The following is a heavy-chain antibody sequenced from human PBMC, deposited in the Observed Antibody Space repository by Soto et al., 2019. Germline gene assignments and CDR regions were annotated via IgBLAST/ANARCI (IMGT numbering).Heavy chain of an antibody. Sequence: QVQLVESGGGLVKPGGSLRLSCAASGFTFSDYYMSWIRQAPGKGLEGVSYISSSSSSTNYADSVKGRFTISRDNAKNSLYLQMNSLRADDTAVYYCARDHHRYSGYDYVDYWGQGTLVTVSS. CDR2: ISSSSSST. V-gene: IGHV3-11*05. J-gene: IGHJ4*02. D-gene: IGHD5-12*01. CDR1: GFTFSDYY. CDR3: ARDHHRYSGYDYVDY.